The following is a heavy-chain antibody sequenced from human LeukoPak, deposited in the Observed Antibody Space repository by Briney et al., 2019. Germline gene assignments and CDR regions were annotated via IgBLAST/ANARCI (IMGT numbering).Heavy chain of an antibody. CDR2: IKQDGSEK. Sequence: GGSLRLSCADSGFTFSSYWMSWVRQTPGKGLEWVANIKQDGSEKYYVDSAKGRFTISRDNAKNSLYLQMNSLRAEDTAVYYCARDRSDILTGYNDAFDIWGQGTMVTVSS. J-gene: IGHJ3*02. CDR1: GFTFSSYW. CDR3: ARDRSDILTGYNDAFDI. V-gene: IGHV3-7*01. D-gene: IGHD3-9*01.